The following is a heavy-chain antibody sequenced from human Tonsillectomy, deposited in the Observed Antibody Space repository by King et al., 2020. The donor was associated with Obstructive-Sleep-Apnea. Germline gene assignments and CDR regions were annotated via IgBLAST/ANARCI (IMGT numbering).Heavy chain of an antibody. CDR2: IKSKTDGGTA. D-gene: IGHD7-27*01. V-gene: IGHV3-15*01. J-gene: IGHJ4*02. CDR3: TTDGLDWGGFDY. CDR1: GFTFSKAW. Sequence: VQLVESGGGLVKPGGSLRLSCAASGFTFSKAWMSWVRQAPGKGLEWVGGIKSKTDGGTADYAAPVKGRVTISRDDSKNKLYLQMNSLKTEDTAVYYCTTDGLDWGGFDYWGQGTLVTVSS.